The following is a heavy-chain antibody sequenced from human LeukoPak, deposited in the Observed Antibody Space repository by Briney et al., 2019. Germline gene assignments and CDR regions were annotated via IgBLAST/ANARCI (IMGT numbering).Heavy chain of an antibody. D-gene: IGHD3-10*01. CDR3: VRQTNYYGCDY. J-gene: IGHJ4*02. V-gene: IGHV5-51*01. Sequence: HGESLKISCKGSGYSFTSYWIGWVRQMPGKGLEWMGIVYPDDSDTRYSPSFQGQVTISADKSINTTYLQWSSLKASDTAMYYCVRQTNYYGCDYWAQGTLVTVSS. CDR2: VYPDDSDT. CDR1: GYSFTSYW.